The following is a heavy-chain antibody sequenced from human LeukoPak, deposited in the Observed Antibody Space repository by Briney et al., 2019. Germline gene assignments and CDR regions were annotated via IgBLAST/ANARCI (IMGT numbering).Heavy chain of an antibody. CDR3: GRGHYDFWSGYYPYYYYYYMDI. D-gene: IGHD3-3*01. V-gene: IGHV4-30-4*08. CDR1: GGSISSGDYY. J-gene: IGHJ6*03. CDR2: IYYSGST. Sequence: SETLSLTCTVSGGSISSGDYYWSWIRQPPGKGLEWIGYIYYSGSTYYNPSLKSRVTISVDTSKNQFSLKLSSVTAADTAVYYCGRGHYDFWSGYYPYYYYYYMDIWGKGTTVTVSS.